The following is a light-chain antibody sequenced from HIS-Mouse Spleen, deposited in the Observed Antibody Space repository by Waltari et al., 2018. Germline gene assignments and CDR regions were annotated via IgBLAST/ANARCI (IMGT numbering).Light chain of an antibody. CDR2: DVS. V-gene: IGLV2-11*01. CDR1: ALPKKY. CDR3: CSYAGSWV. Sequence: LTQPPSVSVSPGQTARITCSGHALPKKYAYWYQQHPGKAPKLMIYDVSKRPSGVPDRFSGSKSGNTASLTISGLQAEDEADYYCCSYAGSWVFGGGTKLTVL. J-gene: IGLJ3*02.